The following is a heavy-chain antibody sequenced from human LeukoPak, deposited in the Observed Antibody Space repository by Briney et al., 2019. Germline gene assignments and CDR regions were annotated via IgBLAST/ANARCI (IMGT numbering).Heavy chain of an antibody. CDR1: GFTFPSYW. Sequence: GGSLRLSCTASGFTFPSYWMSWVRQAPGRGLEWVADIKQDGNEKYYVDSVKGRFTISRDNAKNSLYLQMNSLRAEDTAIYYCARDLSCDYWSGYKGSFDNWGQGTLVTVSS. J-gene: IGHJ4*02. CDR3: ARDLSCDYWSGYKGSFDN. V-gene: IGHV3-7*05. D-gene: IGHD3-3*01. CDR2: IKQDGNEK.